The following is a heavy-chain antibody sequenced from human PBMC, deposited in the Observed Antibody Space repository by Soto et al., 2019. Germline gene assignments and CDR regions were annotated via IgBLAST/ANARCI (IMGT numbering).Heavy chain of an antibody. V-gene: IGHV3-49*03. D-gene: IGHD2-8*02. CDR3: TRGSGIVVVLYSPDAFDI. CDR2: IRSKAYGGTT. J-gene: IGHJ3*02. Sequence: PGGSLRLPCTASGFTFGDYAMSWFRQAPGKGLEWVGFIRSKAYGGTTEYAASVKGRFTISRDDSKSIAYLQMNSLKTEDTAVYYCTRGSGIVVVLYSPDAFDIWGQGTMVTGSS. CDR1: GFTFGDYA.